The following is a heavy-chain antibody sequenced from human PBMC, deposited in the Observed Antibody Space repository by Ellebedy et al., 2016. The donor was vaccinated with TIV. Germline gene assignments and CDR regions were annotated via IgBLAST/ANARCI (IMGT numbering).Heavy chain of an antibody. CDR3: AKGHCTTSGCYENYYCGMDV. CDR2: INPNSGGT. J-gene: IGHJ6*02. D-gene: IGHD2-2*01. Sequence: ASVKVSXXASGYTFTSYYMHWVRQAPGQGLEWMGWINPNSGGTNYAQKFQGRVTMTRDTSISTAYMELSSLRSDDTAVYYCAKGHCTTSGCYENYYCGMDVWGQGTTVTVSS. CDR1: GYTFTSYY. V-gene: IGHV1-2*02.